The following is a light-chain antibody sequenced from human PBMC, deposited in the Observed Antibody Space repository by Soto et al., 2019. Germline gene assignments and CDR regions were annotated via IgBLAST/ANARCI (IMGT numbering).Light chain of an antibody. CDR1: QSVSSY. CDR3: QQRSNWPPT. J-gene: IGKJ1*01. CDR2: DAS. Sequence: IRFTKSSNPLSLSPGERATPSCRASQSVSSYLAWYQQKPGQAPRLLIYDASNRATGIPARFSGSGSGTDFTLTISSLEPEDFAVYYCQQRSNWPPTFGQGTKVDIK. V-gene: IGKV3-11*01.